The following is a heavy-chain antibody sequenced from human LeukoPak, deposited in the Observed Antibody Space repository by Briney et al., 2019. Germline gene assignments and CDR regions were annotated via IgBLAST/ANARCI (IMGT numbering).Heavy chain of an antibody. D-gene: IGHD3-22*01. V-gene: IGHV5-51*01. CDR2: IYPGDSDT. CDR3: ARDTKNYYDSSGYYYRWFDP. Sequence: GESLKISCKGSGYSFTSYSIGWVRQMPGKGLEWMGIIYPGDSDTRYSPSFQGQVTISADKSISTAYLQWSSLKASDTAMYYCARDTKNYYDSSGYYYRWFDPWGQGTLVTVSS. J-gene: IGHJ5*02. CDR1: GYSFTSYS.